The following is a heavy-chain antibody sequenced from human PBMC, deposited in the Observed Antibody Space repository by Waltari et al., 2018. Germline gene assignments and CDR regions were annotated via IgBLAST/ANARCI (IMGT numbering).Heavy chain of an antibody. CDR3: ARDTTGTTD. CDR2: IYSGGST. D-gene: IGHD1-1*01. Sequence: EVRLVESGGGLIQPGGALRLSCAASGFTVRSNYMRWVRQAPGKGLEWVSVIYSGGSTYYADSVKGRFTISRDNSKNTLYLQMNSLRAEDTAVYYCARDTTGTTDWGQGTLVTVSS. J-gene: IGHJ4*02. CDR1: GFTVRSNY. V-gene: IGHV3-53*01.